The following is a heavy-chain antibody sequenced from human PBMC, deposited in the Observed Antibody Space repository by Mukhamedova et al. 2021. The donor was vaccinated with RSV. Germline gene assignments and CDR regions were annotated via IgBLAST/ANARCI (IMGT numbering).Heavy chain of an antibody. CDR3: ATPVRDYWYGFSTLDY. Sequence: FGTTKYAQNFQGRVTITADESTTTAYMELTSLRSEDTAVYYCATPVRDYWYGFSTLDYWGQGTLVTVSS. J-gene: IGHJ4*02. CDR2: FGTT. D-gene: IGHD3-3*01. V-gene: IGHV1-69*01.